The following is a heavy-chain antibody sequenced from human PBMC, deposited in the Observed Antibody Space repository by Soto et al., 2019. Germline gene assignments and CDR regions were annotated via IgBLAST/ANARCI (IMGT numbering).Heavy chain of an antibody. CDR3: ARDPNSRGRIRLDNPLDDAFDI. CDR1: GFTFSSYW. Sequence: EVQLVESGGGLVQPGGSLRLSCAASGFTFSSYWMDWVRQAPGKGLVWVSRIDNDGSSTNYADSVKGRFTTSGDNGGISLYLQLNSLRAEDTAVYYCARDPNSRGRIRLDNPLDDAFDIWGQGTMVTVSS. D-gene: IGHD1-1*01. V-gene: IGHV3-74*01. CDR2: IDNDGSST. J-gene: IGHJ3*02.